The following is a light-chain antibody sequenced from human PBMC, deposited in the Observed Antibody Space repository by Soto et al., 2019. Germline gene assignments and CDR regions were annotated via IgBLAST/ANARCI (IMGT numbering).Light chain of an antibody. CDR1: QCISSW. V-gene: IGKV1-5*01. CDR3: QHYNTNSPA. Sequence: DIQMTQSPSTLSASVGDRVTITCRASQCISSWLAWYQQRPGKAPKLLMYHVSSLESGVPSRFSGSGSGTEFTLTISALQPDDFATYYCQHYNTNSPAFGQGTKLEIK. J-gene: IGKJ2*01. CDR2: HVS.